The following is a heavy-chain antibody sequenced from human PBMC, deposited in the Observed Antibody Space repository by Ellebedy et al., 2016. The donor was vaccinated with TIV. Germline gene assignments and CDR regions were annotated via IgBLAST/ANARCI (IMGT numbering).Heavy chain of an antibody. CDR1: RVTFRSYW. Sequence: GESLKISCAASRVTFRSYWMHWVRQAPGEGLVWVARINNDGSSTNYADSVKGRFTISRDNAKNSLYLQLNSLRVDDTAMYYCATDKVCFTFDIWGRGTMVTVSS. V-gene: IGHV3-74*01. J-gene: IGHJ3*02. CDR2: INNDGSST. CDR3: ATDKVCFTFDI.